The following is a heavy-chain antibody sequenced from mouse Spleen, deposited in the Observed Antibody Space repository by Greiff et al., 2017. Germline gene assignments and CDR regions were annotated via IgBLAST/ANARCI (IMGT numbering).Heavy chain of an antibody. CDR1: GYAFTNYL. Sequence: LMESGAELVRPGTSVKVSCKASGYAFTNYLIEWVKQRPGQGLEWIGVINPGSGGTNYNEKFKGKATLTADKSSSTAYMQLSSLTSEDSAVYFCARRPFAYWGQGTLVTVSA. CDR3: ARRPFAY. V-gene: IGHV1-54*01. J-gene: IGHJ3*01. CDR2: INPGSGGT.